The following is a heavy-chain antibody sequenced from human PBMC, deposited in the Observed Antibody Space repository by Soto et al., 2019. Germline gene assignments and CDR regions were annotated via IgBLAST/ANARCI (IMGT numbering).Heavy chain of an antibody. CDR1: GCTFSTYA. V-gene: IGHV1-69*01. CDR2: IIPLFGTA. CDR3: ARPKGSYSSGYYYFDY. J-gene: IGHJ4*02. Sequence: QVQLVQSGAEVKQPGSSVQVSCTTSGCTFSTYAIYWVRKAPGHGLEWMGAIIPLFGTAVYAQKFQCRVTITADESTSTASMELSSLRSEDTAVYYCARPKGSYSSGYYYFDYWGQGTLVTVSS. D-gene: IGHD6-19*01.